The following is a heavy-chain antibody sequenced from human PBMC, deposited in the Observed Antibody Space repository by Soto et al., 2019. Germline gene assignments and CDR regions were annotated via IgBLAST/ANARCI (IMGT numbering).Heavy chain of an antibody. CDR1: RYTFTSYA. Sequence: GAGVKVSSKASRYTFTSYAMHFVGLAPGQSLEWMGWINAGNGNTKYSQKFQGRATITRDTSASTAYMELSSLRSEDTAVYYRARGAFFWSGFIPAIWGQGTMVTVSS. J-gene: IGHJ3*02. CDR3: ARGAFFWSGFIPAI. V-gene: IGHV1-3*01. CDR2: INAGNGNT. D-gene: IGHD3-3*01.